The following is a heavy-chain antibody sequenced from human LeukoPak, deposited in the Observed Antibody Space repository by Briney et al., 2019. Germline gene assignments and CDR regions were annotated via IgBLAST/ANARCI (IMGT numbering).Heavy chain of an antibody. J-gene: IGHJ4*02. CDR2: IYPGDSDT. Sequence: GESLKISCKGSGYSFTSYWIAWVRQMPGKGLEWMGSIYPGDSDTTYSPSFQGQVTISADKSINTAYLQWSSLKASDTAMYNCARRGVYRDCDYWGQGTLVTVSS. CDR1: GYSFTSYW. CDR3: ARRGVYRDCDY. V-gene: IGHV5-51*01. D-gene: IGHD5/OR15-5a*01.